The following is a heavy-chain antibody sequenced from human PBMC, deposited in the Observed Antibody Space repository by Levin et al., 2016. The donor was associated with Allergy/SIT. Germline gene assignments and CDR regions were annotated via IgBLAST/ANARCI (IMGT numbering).Heavy chain of an antibody. CDR2: IYTSGST. CDR3: ARDSGPLRLLHPFDP. D-gene: IGHD2-15*01. V-gene: IGHV4-4*07. CDR1: GGSISSYY. J-gene: IGHJ5*02. Sequence: SETLSLTCTVSGGSISSYYWSWIRQPAGKGLEWIGRIYTSGSTNYNPSLKSRVTMSVDTSKNQFSLKLSSVTAADTAVYYCARDSGPLRLLHPFDPWGQGTLVTVSS.